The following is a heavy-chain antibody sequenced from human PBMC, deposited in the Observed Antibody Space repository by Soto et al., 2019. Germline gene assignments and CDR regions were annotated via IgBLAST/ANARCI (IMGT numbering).Heavy chain of an antibody. D-gene: IGHD3-9*01. Sequence: SGPTLVKPTQTLTLTCTFSGFSLSTSGVGVGWIRQPPGKALEWLALIYWDDDKRYSPSLKSRLTITKDTSKNQVVLTMTNMDPVDTATYYCALYKPYYDIPPFDPWGQGTLVTVSS. V-gene: IGHV2-5*02. CDR3: ALYKPYYDIPPFDP. CDR1: GFSLSTSGVG. J-gene: IGHJ5*02. CDR2: IYWDDDK.